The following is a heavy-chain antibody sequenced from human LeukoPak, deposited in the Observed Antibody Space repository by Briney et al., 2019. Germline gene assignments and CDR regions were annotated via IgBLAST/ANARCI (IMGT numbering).Heavy chain of an antibody. V-gene: IGHV3-30*02. CDR1: GFTFSSYG. J-gene: IGHJ4*02. D-gene: IGHD6-19*01. Sequence: GGSLRLSCAASGFTFSSYGMHWVRQAPGKGLEWVAIIRYDGSNKYYADSVKGRFTISRDNSKNTLYLQMNSLRAEDTAVYYCAKTLAVAGTENYFDYWGQGTLVTVSS. CDR3: AKTLAVAGTENYFDY. CDR2: IRYDGSNK.